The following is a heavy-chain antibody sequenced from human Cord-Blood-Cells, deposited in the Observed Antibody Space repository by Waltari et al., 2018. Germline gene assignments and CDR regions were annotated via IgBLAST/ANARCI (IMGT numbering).Heavy chain of an antibody. CDR3: ARLGRGFLEWLPFDY. CDR2: IYPGDSDT. Sequence: DVQLVQSGAEVKKPGESLRISCTGSGYSFTRSWLGWVRQRAGKGLGWMGIIYPGDSDTRYSPSFQGQVTTSADKSISTAYLQWSSLKASDTAMYYCARLGRGFLEWLPFDYWGQGTLVTVSS. CDR1: GYSFTRSW. J-gene: IGHJ4*02. D-gene: IGHD3-3*01. V-gene: IGHV5-51*01.